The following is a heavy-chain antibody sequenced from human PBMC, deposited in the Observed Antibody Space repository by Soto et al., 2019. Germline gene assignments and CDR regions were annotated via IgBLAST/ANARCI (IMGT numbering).Heavy chain of an antibody. J-gene: IGHJ4*02. D-gene: IGHD2-2*01. V-gene: IGHV4-39*01. CDR1: GGSISSSSYY. Sequence: ETLSLTCTVSGGSISSSSYYWGWIRQPPGKGLEWIGSIYYSGSTYYNPSLKSRVTISVDTSKNQFSLKLSSVTAADTAVYYCARQRLGYCSSTSCFEFDYWGQGTLVTVSS. CDR3: ARQRLGYCSSTSCFEFDY. CDR2: IYYSGST.